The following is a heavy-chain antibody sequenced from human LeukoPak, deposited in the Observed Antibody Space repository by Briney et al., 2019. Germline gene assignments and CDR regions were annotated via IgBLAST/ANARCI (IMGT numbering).Heavy chain of an antibody. CDR1: GFTFSSYA. V-gene: IGHV3-23*01. J-gene: IGHJ4*02. Sequence: GGSLRLSCAASGFTFSSYAMSWVRQAPGKGLEWVSAISGSGGSTYYADSVKGRFTISRDNSKNTLYLQMNSLRAEDTAVYYCAKDLPYYDFWSGSPGGYFDYWGQGTLVTASS. D-gene: IGHD3-3*01. CDR2: ISGSGGST. CDR3: AKDLPYYDFWSGSPGGYFDY.